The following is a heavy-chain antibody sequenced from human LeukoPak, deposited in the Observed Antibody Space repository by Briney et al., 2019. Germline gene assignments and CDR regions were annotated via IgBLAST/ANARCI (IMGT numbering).Heavy chain of an antibody. Sequence: SETLSLTCAVDGGSFSGYYWSWIRQPPGKWLEWIGEIKHRGSTNYNPSLKSRVTRSVDTSKNQFSLKLSSLTAADTAVYYCPYASGSFWFDPWGQGTLVTVSS. V-gene: IGHV4-34*01. CDR2: IKHRGST. CDR1: GGSFSGYY. CDR3: PYASGSFWFDP. D-gene: IGHD3-10*01. J-gene: IGHJ5*02.